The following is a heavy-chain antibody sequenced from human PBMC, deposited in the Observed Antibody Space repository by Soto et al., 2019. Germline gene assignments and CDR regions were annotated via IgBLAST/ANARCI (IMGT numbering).Heavy chain of an antibody. J-gene: IGHJ3*02. V-gene: IGHV4-30-4*01. CDR1: GGSISSADYY. D-gene: IGHD6-25*01. CDR3: VSLDLTDGHAAFDI. CDR2: IFYSGST. Sequence: QVQLQESGPGLVKASQTLSLTCTVSGGSISSADYYWSWIRQPPGKGLEWIGYIFYSGSTYYNPSLKSRVTTSVDTSKNQFSLKLSSVTAADTAVYYCVSLDLTDGHAAFDIWGQGTMVTVSS.